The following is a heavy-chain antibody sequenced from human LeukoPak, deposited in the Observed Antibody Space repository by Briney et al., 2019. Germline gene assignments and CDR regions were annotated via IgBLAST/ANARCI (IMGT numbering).Heavy chain of an antibody. CDR2: IKQDGSET. V-gene: IGHV3-7*01. CDR3: ARDTSPLDYYDSSAYYDAYDI. CDR1: GFSFSSDW. J-gene: IGHJ3*02. Sequence: TGGSLRLSCAASGFSFSSDWMSWVRQVPGKGLEWVANIKQDGSETYYVDSVKGRFTISRDNAKNSLYLHMNSLRAEDSAVYYCARDTSPLDYYDSSAYYDAYDIWGQGTTVIVSS. D-gene: IGHD3-22*01.